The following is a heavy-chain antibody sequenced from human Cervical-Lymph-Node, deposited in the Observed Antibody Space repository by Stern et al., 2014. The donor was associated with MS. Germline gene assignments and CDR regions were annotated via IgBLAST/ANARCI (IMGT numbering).Heavy chain of an antibody. CDR2: IWSDGSNK. J-gene: IGHJ4*02. D-gene: IGHD1-26*01. Sequence: VQLVESGGGVVQPGRSLRLSCAASGFTFSSYGMHWVRQAPGQGLEWVAVIWSDGSNKYYADSVKGRFTISRDNSKNTLYLQMNSLRAEDTAVYYCARGGGSWGYFDYWGQGTLVTVSS. CDR1: GFTFSSYG. V-gene: IGHV3-33*01. CDR3: ARGGGSWGYFDY.